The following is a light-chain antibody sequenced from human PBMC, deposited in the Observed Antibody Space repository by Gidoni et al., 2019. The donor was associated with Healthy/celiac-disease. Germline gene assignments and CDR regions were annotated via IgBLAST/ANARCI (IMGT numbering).Light chain of an antibody. CDR3: QQRSNWPLT. V-gene: IGKV3-11*01. J-gene: IGKJ4*01. CDR2: DAS. Sequence: EIASTQSPSTLSLSPGERATLSCRASQSVSSYLAWYQQKPGQAPRLLIYDASNRATGIPARFSGSGSGTDFTLTISSLEPEDFAVYYCQQRSNWPLTFGGGTKVEIK. CDR1: QSVSSY.